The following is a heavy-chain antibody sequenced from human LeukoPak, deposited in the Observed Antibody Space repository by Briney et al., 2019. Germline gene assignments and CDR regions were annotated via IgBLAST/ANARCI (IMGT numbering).Heavy chain of an antibody. Sequence: GKSLRLSCAASGFIFNSYAMHWVRQAPGKGLEWVAAISYDGTNKYYADSVKGRFTISRDNSKNTLFLQMDSLRAEDTAVYYCVRTYYDILTAYNPYFDYWGQGILVTVSS. CDR3: VRTYYDILTAYNPYFDY. D-gene: IGHD3-9*01. CDR1: GFIFNSYA. CDR2: ISYDGTNK. J-gene: IGHJ4*02. V-gene: IGHV3-30*04.